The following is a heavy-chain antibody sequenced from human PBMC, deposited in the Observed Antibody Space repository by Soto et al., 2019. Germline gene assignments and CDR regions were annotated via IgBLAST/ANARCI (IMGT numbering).Heavy chain of an antibody. Sequence: AAEKVSCKASGCTVTSYGISWVRQAPGQGVEWMGWISAYNSNTNHAQKLQARDTMTTDTSTSTAYIVLRGLRSDDTAVYYCARAASQRYNPSNYYYYGMDVWGQGTTVTVSS. CDR2: ISAYNSNT. V-gene: IGHV1-18*04. CDR1: GCTVTSYG. D-gene: IGHD1-20*01. CDR3: ARAASQRYNPSNYYYYGMDV. J-gene: IGHJ6*02.